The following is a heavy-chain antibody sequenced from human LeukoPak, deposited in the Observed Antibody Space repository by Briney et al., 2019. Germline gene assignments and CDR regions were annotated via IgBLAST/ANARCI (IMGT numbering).Heavy chain of an antibody. CDR3: ARSRRISWFGGRSHAFDI. V-gene: IGHV4-34*01. Sequence: SETLSLTCAVYGGSFSGYYWSWIRQPPGKGLEWIGEIDHSGSTNYNPSLKSRVTISVDTSKNQFSLKLSSVTAADTAVYYCARSRRISWFGGRSHAFDIWGQGTMVTVSS. J-gene: IGHJ3*02. CDR2: IDHSGST. D-gene: IGHD3-10*01. CDR1: GGSFSGYY.